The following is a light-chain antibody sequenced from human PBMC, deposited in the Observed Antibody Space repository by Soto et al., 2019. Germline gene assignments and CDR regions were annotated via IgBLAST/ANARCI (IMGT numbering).Light chain of an antibody. CDR2: EGT. CDR1: SSDVGTYKF. CDR3: CSYAGTSFWV. Sequence: QSALTQPASGSGSPGQSITISCTGTSSDVGTYKFVSWYQQHPGKVPTLMIHEGTKRPSGVSNRFSGSKSGNTATLTISGLQPEDEANYYCCSYAGTSFWVFGGGTKLTVL. V-gene: IGLV2-23*01. J-gene: IGLJ3*02.